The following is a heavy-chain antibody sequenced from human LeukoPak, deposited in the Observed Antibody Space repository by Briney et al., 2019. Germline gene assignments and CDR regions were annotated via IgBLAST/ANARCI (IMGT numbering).Heavy chain of an antibody. CDR3: AKAPPTDYGSGTLTGTLDF. Sequence: GRSLRLSCAASGFTFSSYGMHWVRQAPGKGLEWVAVISYDGSDKYYADSVKGRFTISRDNSKNTLYLQMNSLRVEDTAVYYCAKAPPTDYGSGTLTGTLDFWGQGTLVTVSS. CDR2: ISYDGSDK. J-gene: IGHJ4*02. V-gene: IGHV3-30*18. D-gene: IGHD3-10*01. CDR1: GFTFSSYG.